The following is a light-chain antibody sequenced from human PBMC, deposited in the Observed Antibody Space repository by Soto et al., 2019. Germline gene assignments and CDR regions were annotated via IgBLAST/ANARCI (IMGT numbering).Light chain of an antibody. J-gene: IGKJ5*01. CDR1: QSIKNL. Sequence: EIVLTQSPGTLSLSPGERATLSCRASQSIKNLLAWYQQKPGQAPRLLIYGASTRATGIPARFSGSGSGTEFTLTISSLQSEDFAVYYCQQYNNWPITFGQGTRLEIK. CDR2: GAS. V-gene: IGKV3-15*01. CDR3: QQYNNWPIT.